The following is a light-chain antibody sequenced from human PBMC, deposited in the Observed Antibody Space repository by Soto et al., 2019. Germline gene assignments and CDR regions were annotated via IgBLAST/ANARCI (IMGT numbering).Light chain of an antibody. CDR3: QHYGNSPPGRT. CDR2: GAS. V-gene: IGKV3-20*01. J-gene: IGKJ3*01. Sequence: ETVMTQSPATLSVSPGERATLSCRANQSVRDNLAWYLQKPGQAPRLLIYGASSRATGIPDRFSGSGSGTDFTLTISRLEPEDFAVYYCQHYGNSPPGRTFGPGTKVDIK. CDR1: QSVRDN.